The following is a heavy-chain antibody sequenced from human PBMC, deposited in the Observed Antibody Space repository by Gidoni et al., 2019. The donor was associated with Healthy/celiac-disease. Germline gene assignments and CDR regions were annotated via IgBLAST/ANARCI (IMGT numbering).Heavy chain of an antibody. CDR1: GGSISRGGYY. D-gene: IGHD3-3*01. V-gene: IGHV4-31*03. CDR2: IYYSGST. J-gene: IGHJ3*02. CDR3: ARVSHSDVLRFLFDI. Sequence: QVQLQESGPGLVKPSQTLSLTCTLSGGSISRGGYYWSWIRQHPVKGLEWIGYIYYSGSTYYNPSLKSRVTISVDTSKTQCSLKMSSVTAADSAVYYCARVSHSDVLRFLFDIWGQGTMVTVSS.